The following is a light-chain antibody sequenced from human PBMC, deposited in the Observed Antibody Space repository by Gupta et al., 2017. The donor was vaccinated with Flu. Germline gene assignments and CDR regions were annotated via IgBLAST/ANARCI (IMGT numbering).Light chain of an antibody. CDR3: CSNAVPNRYV. CDR2: DVT. V-gene: IGLV2-8*01. J-gene: IGLJ1*01. Sequence: QSALTQPPSASGSPGQSVTISCTGSSSDVGGYDQVSWYQQLPGRAPKLMIYDVTKRPIGVPDRFSDSKSGDTASLTVSELQAEDEGDYYSCSNAVPNRYVFGTGTKVTV. CDR1: SSDVGGYDQ.